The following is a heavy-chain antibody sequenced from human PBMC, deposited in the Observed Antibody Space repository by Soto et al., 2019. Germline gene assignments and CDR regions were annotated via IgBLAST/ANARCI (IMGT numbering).Heavy chain of an antibody. CDR1: GGSFSGYY. V-gene: IGHV4-34*01. Sequence: SETLSLTCAVYGGSFSGYYWSWIRQPPGKGLEWIGEINHSGSTNYNPSLKSRVTISVDTSKNQFSLKLSSVTAADTAVYYCANQLVDAFDIWGQGTMVTVSS. D-gene: IGHD1-1*01. CDR2: INHSGST. J-gene: IGHJ3*02. CDR3: ANQLVDAFDI.